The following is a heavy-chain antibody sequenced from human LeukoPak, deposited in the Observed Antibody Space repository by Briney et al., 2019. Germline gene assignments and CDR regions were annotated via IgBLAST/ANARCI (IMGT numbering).Heavy chain of an antibody. CDR3: ARYRHLGY. J-gene: IGHJ4*02. Sequence: PGGSLRLSCADSGFTFSGYWMNWVRQAPRKGLEWVANINQNGGEKYYVDSVKGRFTISRDNGKNSLYLQMSSLRAEDTAVYYCARYRHLGYWGQGTLVTVSS. V-gene: IGHV3-7*01. CDR1: GFTFSGYW. CDR2: INQNGGEK.